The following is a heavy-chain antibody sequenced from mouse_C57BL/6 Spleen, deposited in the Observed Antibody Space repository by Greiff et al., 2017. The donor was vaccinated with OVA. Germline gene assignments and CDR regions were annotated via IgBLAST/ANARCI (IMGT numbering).Heavy chain of an antibody. D-gene: IGHD4-1*01. CDR3: ARDLWEEAY. V-gene: IGHV5-4*01. J-gene: IGHJ3*01. CDR1: GFTFSSYA. Sequence: EVQLVESGGGLVKPGGSLKLSCAASGFTFSSYAMSWVRQTPEKRLEWVATISDGGSYTYYPDNVKGRFTISRDNAKNNLYLQMSHLKSEDTAMYYCARDLWEEAYWGQGTLVTVSA. CDR2: ISDGGSYT.